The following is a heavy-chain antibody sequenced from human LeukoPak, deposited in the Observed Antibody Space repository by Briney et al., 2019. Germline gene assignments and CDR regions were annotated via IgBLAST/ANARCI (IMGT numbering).Heavy chain of an antibody. D-gene: IGHD4-23*01. CDR1: GYTFTGYY. V-gene: IGHV1-2*02. Sequence: ASVKVSCKASGYTFTGYYMHWVRQAPRKALEWMGWINPNSGGTNYAQKFQGRVTMTRDTSISTAYMELTRLRSDDTAVYYCARVLRGSNAFDIWGQGTMVTVSS. CDR3: ARVLRGSNAFDI. CDR2: INPNSGGT. J-gene: IGHJ3*02.